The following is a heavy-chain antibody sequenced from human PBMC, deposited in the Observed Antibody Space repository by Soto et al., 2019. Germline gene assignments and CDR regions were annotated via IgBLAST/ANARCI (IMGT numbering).Heavy chain of an antibody. Sequence: GASVKVSCKASGYTFTGYYMHWVRQAPGQGLEWMGWINPNSGGTNYAQKFQGRVTMTRDTSISTAYMELSRLRSDDTAVYYCARTNQSGYSSGWYSCWGQGTLVTVSS. CDR1: GYTFTGYY. V-gene: IGHV1-2*02. CDR2: INPNSGGT. J-gene: IGHJ4*02. CDR3: ARTNQSGYSSGWYSC. D-gene: IGHD6-19*01.